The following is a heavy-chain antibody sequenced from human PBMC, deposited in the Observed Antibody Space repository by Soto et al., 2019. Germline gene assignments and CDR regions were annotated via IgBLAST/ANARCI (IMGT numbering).Heavy chain of an antibody. V-gene: IGHV3-73*01. J-gene: IGHJ6*03. CDR1: GFTFSGSA. Sequence: HLGGSLRLSCAASGFTFSGSAMHWVRQASGKGLEWVGRIRSKANSYATAYAASVKGRFTISRDDSKNTAYLQMNSLKTEDTAEYYCTGWLPPGDAYYYYCMDVWGKGTTVTVSS. CDR3: TGWLPPGDAYYYYCMDV. D-gene: IGHD2-21*02. CDR2: IRSKANSYAT.